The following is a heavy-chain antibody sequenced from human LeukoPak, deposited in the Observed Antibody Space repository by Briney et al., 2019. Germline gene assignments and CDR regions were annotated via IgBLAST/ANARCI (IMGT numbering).Heavy chain of an antibody. CDR2: IYYSGST. V-gene: IGHV4-59*01. J-gene: IGHJ5*02. D-gene: IGHD5-12*01. Sequence: SETLSLTCTVSGGSISSYYWSWIRQPPGKGLEWIGYIYYSGSTNYNPSLKSRVTISVDTSKNQFSLKLSSVTAADTAVYYCARAHSGYGYNWFDPWGQGTLVTVSS. CDR1: GGSISSYY. CDR3: ARAHSGYGYNWFDP.